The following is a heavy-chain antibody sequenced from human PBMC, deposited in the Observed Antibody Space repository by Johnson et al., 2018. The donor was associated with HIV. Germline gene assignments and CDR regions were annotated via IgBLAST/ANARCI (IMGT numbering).Heavy chain of an antibody. CDR2: ISWNSGNI. CDR1: GFTFDDYA. Sequence: VQLVESGGGLVQPGRSLRLSCAASGFTFDDYAMHWVRQAPGKGLEWVSGISWNSGNIDYADSVKGRFTISRDNTKNSLYLQMNSLRPEDTALYYCAKDRGLSAFDIWGQGTMVTVSS. D-gene: IGHD3-10*01. J-gene: IGHJ3*02. V-gene: IGHV3-9*01. CDR3: AKDRGLSAFDI.